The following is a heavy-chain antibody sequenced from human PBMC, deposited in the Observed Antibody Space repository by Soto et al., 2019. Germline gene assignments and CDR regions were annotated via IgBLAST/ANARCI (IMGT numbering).Heavy chain of an antibody. Sequence: SETLSLTCTVSGGSISSYYWSWIRQPPGKGLEWIGYIYYSGSTNYNPSLKSRVTISVDTSKNQFSLKLSSVTAADTAVYYCARQGRILRGTRDYYMDVWGKGTTVTVSS. CDR3: ARQGRILRGTRDYYMDV. D-gene: IGHD3-9*01. CDR2: IYYSGST. CDR1: GGSISSYY. J-gene: IGHJ6*03. V-gene: IGHV4-59*08.